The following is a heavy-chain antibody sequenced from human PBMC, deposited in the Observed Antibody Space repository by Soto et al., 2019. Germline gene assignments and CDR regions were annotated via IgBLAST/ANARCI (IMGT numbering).Heavy chain of an antibody. Sequence: ASVKVSCKASGYTFTSYAMHWVRQAPGQRLEWMGWINAGNGNTKYSQKFQGRVTITRDTSASTAYMELSSLRSEDTAVYYCARDLAEWLVSFYYWGQGTLVTVSS. V-gene: IGHV1-3*01. CDR3: ARDLAEWLVSFYY. CDR1: GYTFTSYA. CDR2: INAGNGNT. D-gene: IGHD6-19*01. J-gene: IGHJ4*02.